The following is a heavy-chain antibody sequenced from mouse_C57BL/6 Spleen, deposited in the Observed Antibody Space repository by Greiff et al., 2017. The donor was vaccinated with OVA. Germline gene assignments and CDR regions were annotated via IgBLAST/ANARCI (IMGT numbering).Heavy chain of an antibody. CDR1: GYTFTSYW. J-gene: IGHJ3*01. D-gene: IGHD3-2*02. CDR3: ASPEDSSGYREFAY. CDR2: INPSSGYT. Sequence: QVQLQQSGAELAKPGASVKLSCKASGYTFTSYWMHWVKQRPGQGLEWIGYINPSSGYTKYNQKFKDKATLTADKTSSTAYMQLSSLTYEDSAVYYCASPEDSSGYREFAYWGQGTLVTVSA. V-gene: IGHV1-7*01.